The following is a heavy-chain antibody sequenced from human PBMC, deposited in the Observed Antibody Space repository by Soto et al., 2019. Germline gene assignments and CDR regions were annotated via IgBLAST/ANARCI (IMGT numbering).Heavy chain of an antibody. CDR2: ISAYNGNT. V-gene: IGHV1-18*01. Sequence: QVQLVQSGAEVKKPGASVKVSCKASGYNFNSYTISWVRQAPGQGLEWMGRISAYNGNTNYAQKLQGRVTVTTDTSTSTAYMELRSLRSDDTAVYHCARVVGALGHWFDPRGQGTLVTVSS. CDR1: GYNFNSYT. J-gene: IGHJ5*02. CDR3: ARVVGALGHWFDP. D-gene: IGHD1-26*01.